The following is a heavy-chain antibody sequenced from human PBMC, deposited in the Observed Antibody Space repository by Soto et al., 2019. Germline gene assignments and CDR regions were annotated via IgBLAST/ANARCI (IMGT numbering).Heavy chain of an antibody. CDR2: ISSSSSVI. D-gene: IGHD7-27*01. Sequence: GSLRLSCATSGFILSDCAMNWVRQAPGKGLEWVSYISSSSSVIDYADSVKGRFTVSRDNARNSLYLQMNSLRAEDTAVYYCARDLSWGSNWYYYMDVWGKGTTVIVSS. V-gene: IGHV3-48*01. CDR3: ARDLSWGSNWYYYMDV. J-gene: IGHJ6*03. CDR1: GFILSDCA.